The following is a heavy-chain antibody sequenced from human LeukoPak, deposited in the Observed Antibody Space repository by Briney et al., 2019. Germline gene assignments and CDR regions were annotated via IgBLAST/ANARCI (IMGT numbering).Heavy chain of an antibody. J-gene: IGHJ6*02. D-gene: IGHD2-15*01. CDR2: ISPYNGNT. Sequence: ASVKVSCKASGSTFTNYGISWVRQAPGQRLEWMGWISPYNGNTNYAQKFQGRVTMTTDTSTTTAYMELRSLRSDDTAVYYCARDLDIVVVAAAVRHYGLDVWGQGTTVTVSS. CDR3: ARDLDIVVVAAAVRHYGLDV. V-gene: IGHV1-18*01. CDR1: GSTFTNYG.